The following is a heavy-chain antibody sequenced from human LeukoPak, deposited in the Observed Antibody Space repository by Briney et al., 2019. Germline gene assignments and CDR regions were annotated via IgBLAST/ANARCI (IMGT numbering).Heavy chain of an antibody. CDR2: IYYSGST. V-gene: IGHV4-59*12. D-gene: IGHD3-10*01. Sequence: ETLSLTCTVSGGSISSYYWSWIRQPPGKGLEWIGYIYYSGSTNYNPSLKSRVTISVDTSKNQFSLKLSSVTAADTAVYYCVRRPRGYTMVRGVREGMDVWGQGTTVTVSS. J-gene: IGHJ6*02. CDR1: GGSISSYY. CDR3: VRRPRGYTMVRGVREGMDV.